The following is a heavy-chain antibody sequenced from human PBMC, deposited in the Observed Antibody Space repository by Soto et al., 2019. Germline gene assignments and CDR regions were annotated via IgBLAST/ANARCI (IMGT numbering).Heavy chain of an antibody. CDR2: IKEDGSEQ. CDR1: GFTFSSYW. D-gene: IGHD3-22*01. Sequence: EVQLVESGGGLVQPGGSLRLSCAASGFTFSSYWMSWVRQAPGKGLEWVANIKEDGSEQYYVDSVKGRFAISRDSAKNSLYLQMHSLRDDDTAIYYCARKAFNYDFADCWGQGTLVTVS. V-gene: IGHV3-7*01. J-gene: IGHJ4*02. CDR3: ARKAFNYDFADC.